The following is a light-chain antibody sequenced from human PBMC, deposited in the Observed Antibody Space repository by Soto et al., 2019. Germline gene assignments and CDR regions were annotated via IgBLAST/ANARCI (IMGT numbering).Light chain of an antibody. J-gene: IGKJ4*01. V-gene: IGKV3-11*01. CDR3: QQRSNWPLT. Sequence: EIVLTQSPATLSLSPGERAPLSCRASQSVSSYLAWYQQKPGQAPRLLIYDGSNRATGIPVRFSGSGSGTDYTLTISSLEPEDFAVYYCQQRSNWPLTFGGGTKVEIK. CDR2: DGS. CDR1: QSVSSY.